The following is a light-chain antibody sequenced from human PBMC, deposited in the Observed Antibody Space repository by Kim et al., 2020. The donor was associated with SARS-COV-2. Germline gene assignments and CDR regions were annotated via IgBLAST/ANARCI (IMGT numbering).Light chain of an antibody. CDR3: QTWDSTTVI. J-gene: IGLJ2*01. CDR2: QDN. Sequence: VSPGHTARITCSGDKLGGKCTSRYQHKSGQSPVVVIYQDNKRPSGMTERFSGSSSGNTATLTISGTQPMDEADYYCQTWDSTTVIFGGGTQLTVL. V-gene: IGLV3-1*01. CDR1: KLGGKC.